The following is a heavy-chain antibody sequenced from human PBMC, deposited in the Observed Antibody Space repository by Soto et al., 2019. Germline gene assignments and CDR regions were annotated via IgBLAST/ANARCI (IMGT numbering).Heavy chain of an antibody. Sequence: GASVKVSCKASGATFSSSAISWVRQDPGQGLEWMGGIIPIFGTANYAQKFQGRVTITADESTSTAYMELSSLRSEDTAVYYCASWIQLDYYYYGMDVWGQGTTVTVSS. CDR1: GATFSSSA. CDR2: IIPIFGTA. CDR3: ASWIQLDYYYYGMDV. J-gene: IGHJ6*02. V-gene: IGHV1-69*13. D-gene: IGHD5-18*01.